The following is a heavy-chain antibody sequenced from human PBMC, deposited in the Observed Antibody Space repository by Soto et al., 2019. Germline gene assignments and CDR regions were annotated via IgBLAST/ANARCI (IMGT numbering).Heavy chain of an antibody. CDR3: TREQSDDNYFDP. V-gene: IGHV4-61*08. Sequence: KPSETLSLTCTVSGAALNSGGYFYTWVRQPPGKGLEWLGYIYYSGGTNYNPSLKSRVTISLDKSKSQFSLRLISVTAADTAVYYCTREQSDDNYFDPWGQGTLVTVSS. J-gene: IGHJ5*02. D-gene: IGHD6-19*01. CDR1: GAALNSGGYF. CDR2: IYYSGGT.